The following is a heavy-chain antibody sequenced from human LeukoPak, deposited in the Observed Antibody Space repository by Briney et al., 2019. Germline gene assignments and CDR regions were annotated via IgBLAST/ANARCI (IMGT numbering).Heavy chain of an antibody. Sequence: SETLSLTCAVYGGSFSGYYWSWVCQPPGKGLEWIGEINHSGSTNYNPSLKSRATISVDTSKNQFSLKLSSVAAADTAVYYCARVQYDFWSGYFLDFDYWGQGTLVTVSS. CDR2: INHSGST. CDR3: ARVQYDFWSGYFLDFDY. D-gene: IGHD3-3*01. CDR1: GGSFSGYY. J-gene: IGHJ4*02. V-gene: IGHV4-34*01.